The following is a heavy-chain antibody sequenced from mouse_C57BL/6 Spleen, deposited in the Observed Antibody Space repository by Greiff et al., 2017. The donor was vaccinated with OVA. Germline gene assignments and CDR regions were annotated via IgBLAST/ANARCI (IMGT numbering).Heavy chain of an antibody. CDR2: IYPGDGDT. Sequence: QVQLQQSGPELVKPGASVKISCKASGYAFSSSWMNWVKQRPGKGLEWIGRIYPGDGDTNYNGKFKGKATLTADKSSSTAYMQLSSLTSEDSAVYFWARGTVDDYFDYWGQGTTLTVSA. D-gene: IGHD1-1*01. CDR3: ARGTVDDYFDY. CDR1: GYAFSSSW. J-gene: IGHJ2*01. V-gene: IGHV1-82*01.